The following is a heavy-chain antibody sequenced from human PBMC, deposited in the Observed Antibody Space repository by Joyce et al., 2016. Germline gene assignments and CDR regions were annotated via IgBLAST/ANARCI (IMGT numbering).Heavy chain of an antibody. Sequence: EVQLVQSGAEVKKPGESLKISCKASGYTFTNYWIGWVRQMPGQGLELMRIIYPGDSDTRYSPSFQGQVTISADKSINTAYLQWSRLKASDTAMYYCARVGAFGVVIIIPEYYFDYWGQGTLVTVSS. J-gene: IGHJ4*02. CDR3: ARVGAFGVVIIIPEYYFDY. V-gene: IGHV5-51*01. D-gene: IGHD3-16*02. CDR1: GYTFTNYW. CDR2: IYPGDSDT.